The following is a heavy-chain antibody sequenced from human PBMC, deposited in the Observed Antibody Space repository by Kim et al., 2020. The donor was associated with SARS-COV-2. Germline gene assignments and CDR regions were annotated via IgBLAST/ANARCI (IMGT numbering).Heavy chain of an antibody. V-gene: IGHV1-24*01. CDR2: FDPEDGEK. CDR3: ATGQAVAGTLVHYYYYYGMDG. J-gene: IGHJ6*02. Sequence: ASVKVSCKVSGYTLTELSMHWVRQAPGKGLEWMGGFDPEDGEKIYAQKFQDRVTMTEDTSTDTAYMELSSLRSEDTAVYYCATGQAVAGTLVHYYYYYGMDGWGQGTTVTVSS. D-gene: IGHD6-19*01. CDR1: GYTLTELS.